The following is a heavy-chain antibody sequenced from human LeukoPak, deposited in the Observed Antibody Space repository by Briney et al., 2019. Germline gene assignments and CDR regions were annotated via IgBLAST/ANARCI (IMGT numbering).Heavy chain of an antibody. CDR1: GFTSSSYA. J-gene: IGHJ5*02. CDR3: AKDHDHENQWFDP. D-gene: IGHD2/OR15-2a*01. CDR2: ISSNGGST. V-gene: IGHV3-64*04. Sequence: GGSLRLSCSASGFTSSSYAMHWVRQAPGKGLEYVSAISSNGGSTYYADSVKGRFTISRDNSRNTLYLQMNSLRAEDTAVYYCAKDHDHENQWFDPWGQGTLVTVSS.